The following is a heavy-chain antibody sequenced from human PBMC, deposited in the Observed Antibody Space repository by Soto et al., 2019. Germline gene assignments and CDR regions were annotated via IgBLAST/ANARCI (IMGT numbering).Heavy chain of an antibody. CDR3: AQTLGLAVSGPGRFDL. CDR1: GGTFSRYA. D-gene: IGHD6-19*01. J-gene: IGHJ2*01. V-gene: IGHV1-69*12. Sequence: QVQLVQSGAEVKKPASSVKVSCKASGGTFSRYAISWVRQAPGQGLEWLGGITPLFGTPNYAQSFQGRLTITADESTSTVYMELRSLRSDDTAVYYCAQTLGLAVSGPGRFDLWGRGTLVTVTS. CDR2: ITPLFGTP.